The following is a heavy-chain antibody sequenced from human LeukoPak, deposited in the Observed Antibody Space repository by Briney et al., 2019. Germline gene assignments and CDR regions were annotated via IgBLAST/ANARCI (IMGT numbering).Heavy chain of an antibody. D-gene: IGHD3-16*01. CDR3: AREGHLGKYFDL. V-gene: IGHV3-53*01. CDR1: GITVSNNY. CDR2: MYVGGRT. Sequence: GGSLRLSCAASGITVSNNYMSWVRQAPGKGQDWVSVMYVGGRTFYADSVQGRFTISRDNSKNTLYLQMNSLRVEDTAVYYCAREGHLGKYFDLWGRGTQVTVSS. J-gene: IGHJ2*01.